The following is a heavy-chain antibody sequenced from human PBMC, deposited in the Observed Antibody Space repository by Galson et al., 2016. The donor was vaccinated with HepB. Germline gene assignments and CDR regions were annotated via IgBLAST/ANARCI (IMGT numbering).Heavy chain of an antibody. CDR1: GFTFSSYW. J-gene: IGHJ6*02. D-gene: IGHD2-2*01. CDR2: INSDGSST. Sequence: SLRLSCAASGFTFSSYWMHWVRQAPGKGLVWVSRINSDGSSTSYADSVKGRFTISRDNAKNTLYLQMNSLRAEDTAVYYCASGLADCSSTSCYYYYYGMDVWGQGTTVTVSS. V-gene: IGHV3-74*01. CDR3: ASGLADCSSTSCYYYYYGMDV.